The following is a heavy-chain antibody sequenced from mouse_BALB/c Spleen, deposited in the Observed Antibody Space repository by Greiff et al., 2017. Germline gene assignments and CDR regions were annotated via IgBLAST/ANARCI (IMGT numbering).Heavy chain of an antibody. Sequence: ESGPGLVKPSQSLSLTCSVTGYSITSGYYWNWIRQFPGNKLEWMGYISYDGSNNYNPSLKNRISITRDTSKNQFFLKLNSVTTEDTATYYCARASVYDGYFDYWGQGTTLTVSS. CDR1: GYSITSGYY. D-gene: IGHD2-3*01. CDR3: ARASVYDGYFDY. J-gene: IGHJ2*01. CDR2: ISYDGSN. V-gene: IGHV3-6*02.